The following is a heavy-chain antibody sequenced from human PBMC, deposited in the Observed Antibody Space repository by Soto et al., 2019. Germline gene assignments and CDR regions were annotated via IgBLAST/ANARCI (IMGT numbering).Heavy chain of an antibody. CDR3: ARDGSDGDYVRWFDP. CDR1: GGTFSSYA. CDR2: IIPIFGTA. D-gene: IGHD4-17*01. J-gene: IGHJ5*02. Sequence: ASVKVSCKASGGTFSSYAISWVRQAPGQGLEWMGGIIPIFGTANYAQKFQGRVTITADESTSTAYMELSSLRSEDTAVYYCARDGSDGDYVRWFDPWGQGTLVTVSS. V-gene: IGHV1-69*13.